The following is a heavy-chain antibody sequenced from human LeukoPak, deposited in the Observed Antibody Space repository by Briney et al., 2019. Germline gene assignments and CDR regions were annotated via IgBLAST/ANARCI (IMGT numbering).Heavy chain of an antibody. CDR1: GGSISSYY. CDR3: ARGVSYYDSSGYYNEYFQY. V-gene: IGHV4-59*08. CDR2: IYYSGST. D-gene: IGHD3-22*01. J-gene: IGHJ1*01. Sequence: PSETLSLTCTVSGGSISSYYWSWIRQPPGKGLEWIGYIYYSGSTNYNPSLKSRVTISVDTSKNQFSLKLSSVTAADTAVYYCARGVSYYDSSGYYNEYFQYWGQGTLVTVSS.